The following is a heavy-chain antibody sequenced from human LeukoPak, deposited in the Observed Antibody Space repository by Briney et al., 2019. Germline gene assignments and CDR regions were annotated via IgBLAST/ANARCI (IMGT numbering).Heavy chain of an antibody. Sequence: PSETLSLTCAVSGGPISSNNWWSWVRQPPGKGLEWIGEIYHSGSANPNPSLKSRVTISVDRSKNQFSLKLSSVTAADTAVYYCARASSSWSSYYFDYWGQGTLVTVSS. CDR1: GGPISSNNW. D-gene: IGHD6-13*01. J-gene: IGHJ4*02. V-gene: IGHV4-4*02. CDR3: ARASSSWSSYYFDY. CDR2: IYHSGSA.